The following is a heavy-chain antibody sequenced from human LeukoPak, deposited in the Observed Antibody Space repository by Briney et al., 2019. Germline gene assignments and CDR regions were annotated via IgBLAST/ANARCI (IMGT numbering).Heavy chain of an antibody. Sequence: GGSLRLSCAASGFTFSKYWMLWVRQAPGKGPESVSRINTDGTVTTYADSVKGRFTVSRDNADNTMFLQMNSVRDGDTAVYYCATKQWLAPPPDSWGQGTPVTVSS. V-gene: IGHV3-74*01. CDR3: ATKQWLAPPPDS. CDR2: INTDGTVT. D-gene: IGHD6-19*01. J-gene: IGHJ4*02. CDR1: GFTFSKYW.